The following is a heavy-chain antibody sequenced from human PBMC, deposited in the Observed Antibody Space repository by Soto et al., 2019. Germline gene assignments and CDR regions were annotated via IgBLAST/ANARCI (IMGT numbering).Heavy chain of an antibody. CDR3: AKVDPWLVVVITGPRAAFDI. V-gene: IGHV3-23*01. Sequence: GGSLRLSCAASGFTFSSYAMSWVRQAPGKGLEWVSAISGSGGSTYYADSVKGRFTISRDNSKNTLYLQMNSLRAEDTAVYYCAKVDPWLVVVITGPRAAFDIWGQGTMVTVSS. D-gene: IGHD3-22*01. J-gene: IGHJ3*02. CDR1: GFTFSSYA. CDR2: ISGSGGST.